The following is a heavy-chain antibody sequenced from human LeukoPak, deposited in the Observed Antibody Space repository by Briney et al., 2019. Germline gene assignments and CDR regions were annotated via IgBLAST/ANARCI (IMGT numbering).Heavy chain of an antibody. CDR1: GYTFTGYY. Sequence: ASVKVSCKASGYTFTGYYMHWVRQAPGQGLEWMGWIDPNSGGTNYAQKFQGRVTMTRDTSISTAYMELTRLRSDDAAVYYCARAYGTSWYYFDYWGQGTLVTVSS. V-gene: IGHV1-2*02. J-gene: IGHJ4*02. CDR2: IDPNSGGT. D-gene: IGHD6-13*01. CDR3: ARAYGTSWYYFDY.